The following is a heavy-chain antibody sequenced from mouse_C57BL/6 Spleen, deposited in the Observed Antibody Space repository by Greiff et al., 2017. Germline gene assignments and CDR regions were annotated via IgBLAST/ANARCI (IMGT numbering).Heavy chain of an antibody. V-gene: IGHV14-1*01. Sequence: VQLQQSGAELVRPGASVKLSCTASGFNIKDYYMHWVKQRPEQGLEWIGRIDPEDGDTEYAPKFQGKATMTADTSSNTAYLQLSSLTSEDTAVYYCTPANYYGSSYEYFDVWGTGTTVTVSS. CDR2: IDPEDGDT. CDR3: TPANYYGSSYEYFDV. CDR1: GFNIKDYY. D-gene: IGHD1-1*01. J-gene: IGHJ1*03.